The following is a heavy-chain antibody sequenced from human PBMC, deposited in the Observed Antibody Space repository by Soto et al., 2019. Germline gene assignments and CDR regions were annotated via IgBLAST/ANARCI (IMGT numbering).Heavy chain of an antibody. CDR1: GYTFTSYD. V-gene: IGHV1-8*01. CDR2: MNPNSGNT. J-gene: IGHJ5*02. D-gene: IGHD6-13*01. CDR3: ARERSAAGTGWFDP. Sequence: QVQLVQSGAEVKKPGASVKVSCKASGYTFTSYDINWVRQATGQGREWMGWMNPNSGNTGYAQKFQGRVTMTRNTSISTAYMELSSLRSEDPAVYYCARERSAAGTGWFDPWGQGTLVTVSS.